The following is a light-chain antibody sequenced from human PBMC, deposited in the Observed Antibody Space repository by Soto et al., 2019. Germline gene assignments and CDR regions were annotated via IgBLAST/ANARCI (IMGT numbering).Light chain of an antibody. V-gene: IGKV3-11*01. CDR1: QSVSSY. CDR2: DAS. Sequence: EIVLTQSPATLSLSPGERATLSCRASQSVSSYLAWYQQKPGQAPRLLIYDASNRATGIPARFSGSGSGTDFTLTIRSLVPEDFAVYDCQQRSNWPPNFGQGTKLEIK. J-gene: IGKJ2*01. CDR3: QQRSNWPPN.